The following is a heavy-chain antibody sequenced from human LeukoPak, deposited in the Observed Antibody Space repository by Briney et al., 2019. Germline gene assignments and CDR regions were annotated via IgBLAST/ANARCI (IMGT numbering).Heavy chain of an antibody. CDR3: ARDDPGRYCSRTSCYVNWFDP. D-gene: IGHD2-2*01. J-gene: IGHJ5*02. Sequence: GASVKVSCKASGYTFTCYYMHWVGQAPGQGVEWMGWINPNSGGTNYAQKFQGRVTMTRDTSISTAYIELSRLRSDDTAVYSCARDDPGRYCSRTSCYVNWFDPWGQGTLVTVSS. CDR2: INPNSGGT. V-gene: IGHV1-2*02. CDR1: GYTFTCYY.